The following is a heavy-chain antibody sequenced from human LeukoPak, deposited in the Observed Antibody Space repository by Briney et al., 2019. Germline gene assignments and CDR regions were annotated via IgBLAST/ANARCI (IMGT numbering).Heavy chain of an antibody. CDR3: VLLGTMVRGVTSTNWFDP. Sequence: PAETLTLTCAASGVSFSGYYWSWIRQPPGKGLEWIGEINHSGSTNYNPSLKSRVTISVDTSKNQFSLKLSSVTAADTAVYYCVLLGTMVRGVTSTNWFDPWGHGTLVTVSS. D-gene: IGHD3-10*01. CDR1: GVSFSGYY. CDR2: INHSGST. J-gene: IGHJ5*02. V-gene: IGHV4-34*01.